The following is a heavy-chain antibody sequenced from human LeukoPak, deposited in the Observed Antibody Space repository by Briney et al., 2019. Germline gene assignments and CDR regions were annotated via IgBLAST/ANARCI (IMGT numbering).Heavy chain of an antibody. CDR3: ARQERITMIVVKI. J-gene: IGHJ3*02. D-gene: IGHD3-22*01. V-gene: IGHV4-4*02. CDR1: GGSISSSNW. Sequence: PSGTLSLTCAVSGGSISSSNWWSWVRQPPGKGLEWIGSIYYSGSTYYNPSLKSRVTISVDTSKNQFSLKLSSVTAADTAVYYCARQERITMIVVKIWGQGTMVTVSS. CDR2: IYYSGST.